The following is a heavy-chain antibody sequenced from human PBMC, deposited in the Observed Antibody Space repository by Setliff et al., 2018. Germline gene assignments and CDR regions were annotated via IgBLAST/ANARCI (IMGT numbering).Heavy chain of an antibody. Sequence: SETLSLTCAVYGGSFSGCYWSWIRQPPGKGLEWIGEINHSGSTNYNPSLKSRVTISVDTSKNQFSLKLSSVTAADTAVYYCARAKGYCSSTSCRIYYFDYWGQGTLVTVSS. CDR3: ARAKGYCSSTSCRIYYFDY. CDR1: GGSFSGCY. D-gene: IGHD2-2*01. V-gene: IGHV4-34*01. CDR2: INHSGST. J-gene: IGHJ4*02.